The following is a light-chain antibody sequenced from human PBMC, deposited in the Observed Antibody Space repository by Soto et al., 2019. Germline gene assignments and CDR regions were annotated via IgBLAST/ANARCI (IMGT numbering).Light chain of an antibody. CDR1: QSVRSSY. Sequence: EIVLTQSPGTLSLSPGERATLSCRASQSVRSSYLACYQQKPGQAPRLLICGASSRATGIPDRFSGSGSGTVFTLTISRLEPEDFAVYYCQQYDSSPWTFGQGTKVEIK. J-gene: IGKJ1*01. CDR3: QQYDSSPWT. CDR2: GAS. V-gene: IGKV3-20*01.